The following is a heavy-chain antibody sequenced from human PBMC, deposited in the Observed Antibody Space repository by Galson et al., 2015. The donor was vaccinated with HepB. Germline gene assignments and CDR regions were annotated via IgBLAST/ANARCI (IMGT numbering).Heavy chain of an antibody. CDR3: ARSSSGWYFGYFQH. J-gene: IGHJ1*01. CDR2: ISGSGGST. CDR1: GFTFSSYA. Sequence: SLRLSCAASGFTFSSYAMSWVRQAPGKGLEWVSAISGSGGSTYYADSVKGRFTISRDNSKNTLYLQMNSLRAEDTAVYYCARSSSGWYFGYFQHWGQGTLVTVSS. V-gene: IGHV3-23*01. D-gene: IGHD6-19*01.